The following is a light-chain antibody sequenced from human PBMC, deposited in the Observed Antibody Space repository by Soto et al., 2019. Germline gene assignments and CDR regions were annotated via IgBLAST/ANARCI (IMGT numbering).Light chain of an antibody. Sequence: EIVLTQSPGTLSLSPGERATLSCRASQSVSSSYLAWYQQKPGQAPRLLIYAASSRATGIPDRFSGSGSGTDFTLTISRLEPEDLAVYYCQQYGSSPLWTFGQGTKVEIK. CDR1: QSVSSSY. CDR3: QQYGSSPLWT. V-gene: IGKV3-20*01. CDR2: AAS. J-gene: IGKJ1*01.